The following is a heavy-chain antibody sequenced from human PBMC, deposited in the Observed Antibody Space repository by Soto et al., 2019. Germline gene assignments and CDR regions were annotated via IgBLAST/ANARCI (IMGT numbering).Heavy chain of an antibody. CDR2: IIPILGIA. J-gene: IGHJ4*02. CDR3: ARGTRYSGYGY. V-gene: IGHV1-69*02. D-gene: IGHD5-12*01. CDR1: GGTFSSYT. Sequence: QVQLVQSGAEVKKPGSSVKVSCKASGGTFSSYTISWVRQAPGQGLEWMGRIIPILGIANYAQKFQGRVTITVDTPTSTAYMEMSSLRSEDTAVYYCARGTRYSGYGYWGQGTLVTVSS.